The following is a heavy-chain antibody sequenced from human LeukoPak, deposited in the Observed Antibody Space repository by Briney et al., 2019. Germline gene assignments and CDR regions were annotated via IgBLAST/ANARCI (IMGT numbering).Heavy chain of an antibody. Sequence: PGGSLRLSCAASGFTFSSYGMHWVRQAPGKGLEWVAFIRYDGSNKYYADSVKGRFTISRDNSKNTLYLQMNSLRAEDTAVYYCAKDWLGYCSSTSCYTLGYWCQGTLVTVSS. D-gene: IGHD2-2*02. J-gene: IGHJ4*02. CDR3: AKDWLGYCSSTSCYTLGY. CDR1: GFTFSSYG. V-gene: IGHV3-30*02. CDR2: IRYDGSNK.